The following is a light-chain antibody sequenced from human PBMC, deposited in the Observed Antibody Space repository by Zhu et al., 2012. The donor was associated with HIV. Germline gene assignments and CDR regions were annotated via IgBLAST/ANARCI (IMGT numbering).Light chain of an antibody. CDR2: DAS. Sequence: IVLTQSPATLSLSPGERATLSCRASQSVSNFLAWYQQKPGQAPRLLIYDASKRAAGIPPRFSGSGSGTDFTLTISSLEPEDFALYYCQQRVNWPLTFGGGTKVEIK. CDR3: QQRVNWPLT. J-gene: IGKJ4*01. CDR1: QSVSNF. V-gene: IGKV3-11*01.